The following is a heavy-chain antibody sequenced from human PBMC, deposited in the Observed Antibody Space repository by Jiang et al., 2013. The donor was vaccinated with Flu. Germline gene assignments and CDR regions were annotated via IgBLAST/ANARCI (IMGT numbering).Heavy chain of an antibody. J-gene: IGHJ6*02. CDR2: ISAYNGNT. D-gene: IGHD6-6*01. CDR1: GYTFTSYG. CDR3: AREQYSSSPRFYYYYGMDV. V-gene: IGHV1-18*01. Sequence: GAEVKKPGASVKVSCKASGYTFTSYGISWVRQAPGQGLEWMGWISAYNGNTNYAQKLQGRVTMTTDTSTSTAYMELRSLRSDDTAVYYCAREQYSSSPRFYYYYGMDVWGQGTTVTVSS.